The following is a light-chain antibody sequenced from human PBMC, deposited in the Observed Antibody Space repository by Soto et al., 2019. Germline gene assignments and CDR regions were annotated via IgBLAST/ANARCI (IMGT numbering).Light chain of an antibody. Sequence: DIVMTQSPDSLAVSLGERATINCKSSQSVLHSSNDKNFLTWYQQKPGQPPKLLIYWSFTRESGVPDRFSGSGSGTDFTLTISSLQAEDVAVYYCHQYYSAPCTFGQGTKVEIK. CDR2: WSF. CDR1: QSVLHSSNDKNF. CDR3: HQYYSAPCT. V-gene: IGKV4-1*01. J-gene: IGKJ1*01.